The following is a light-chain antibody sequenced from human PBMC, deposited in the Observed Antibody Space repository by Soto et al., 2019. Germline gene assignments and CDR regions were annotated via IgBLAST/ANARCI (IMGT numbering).Light chain of an antibody. V-gene: IGKV3-11*01. CDR3: QQRNTWPPIT. CDR2: DAS. Sequence: TQSPVTLSVSPGERATLSCRASHSVRTYLALYQVKPRQTPSLLIYDASRRAYGVPARFSGSGSGTDFTLPISSLEPEDFALYYCQQRNTWPPITFGQGTRLEIK. CDR1: HSVRTY. J-gene: IGKJ5*01.